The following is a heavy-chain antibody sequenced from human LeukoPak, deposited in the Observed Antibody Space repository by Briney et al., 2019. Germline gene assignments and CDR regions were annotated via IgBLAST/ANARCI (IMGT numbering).Heavy chain of an antibody. CDR3: ARDSPKNYYYYGMDV. Sequence: GGSLRLSCAASGSTLSEYYMSWIRQAPGKGLEWVSYISPGSTTIYYADSVKGRFTISRDNAKNSLYLQMNNLRAEDTAIYYCARDSPKNYYYYGMDVWGQGTTVTVSS. CDR1: GSTLSEYY. J-gene: IGHJ6*02. V-gene: IGHV3-11*01. CDR2: ISPGSTTI.